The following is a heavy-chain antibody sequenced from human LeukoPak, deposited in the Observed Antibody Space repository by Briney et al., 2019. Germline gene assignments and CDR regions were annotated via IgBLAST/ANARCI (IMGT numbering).Heavy chain of an antibody. Sequence: SGPALVKPTQPLTLTCTFSGFSLSTSGMRVSWIRQPPVKALEWLARIDWDDNRFYSTSLKTRLTISKDTSKNQVVLTMTNMDPVDTATYYCARLYSTGWYDYWGQGTLVTVSS. CDR2: IDWDDNR. CDR3: ARLYSTGWYDY. V-gene: IGHV2-70*04. CDR1: GFSLSTSGMR. J-gene: IGHJ4*02. D-gene: IGHD6-19*01.